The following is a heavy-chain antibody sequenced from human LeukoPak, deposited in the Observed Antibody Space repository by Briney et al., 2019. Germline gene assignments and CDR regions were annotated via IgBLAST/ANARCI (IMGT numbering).Heavy chain of an antibody. Sequence: GGSLRLSCAASRFSFSRYAVSWVRQAPGKGLEWVSAISGSGGSTYYVDSVKGRFTISRDNSKNTLYLQMNSLRAEDTAVYYCAKASYSTGWDYGMDVWGQGTTVTVSS. D-gene: IGHD6-19*01. CDR3: AKASYSTGWDYGMDV. CDR2: ISGSGGST. CDR1: RFSFSRYA. J-gene: IGHJ6*02. V-gene: IGHV3-23*01.